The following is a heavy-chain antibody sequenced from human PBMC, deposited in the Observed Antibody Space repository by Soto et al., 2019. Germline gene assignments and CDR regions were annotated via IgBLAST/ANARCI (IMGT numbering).Heavy chain of an antibody. D-gene: IGHD3-22*01. CDR1: GYTFINYW. CDR2: IYPGDSDT. CDR3: ARLMYDYDSSGTGGMDV. V-gene: IGHV5-51*01. Sequence: PGESLKISCKGSGYTFINYWIAWVRQMPGKGLEWMGSIYPGDSDTRYSPSFQGQVTISADKSIXNAYMKWRSMKESDTAMFYCARLMYDYDSSGTGGMDVWGQGKTVTLSS. J-gene: IGHJ6*02.